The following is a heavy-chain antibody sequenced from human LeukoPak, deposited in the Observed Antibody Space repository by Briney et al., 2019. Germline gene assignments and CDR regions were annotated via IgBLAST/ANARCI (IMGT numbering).Heavy chain of an antibody. D-gene: IGHD6-13*01. V-gene: IGHV4-39*01. CDR3: ARLGSSSWPGWFDP. CDR1: GGSISSSSYY. J-gene: IGHJ5*02. CDR2: IYYSGST. Sequence: PSETLSLTCTVSGGSISSSSYYWGWLRQPPGKGLEWIGSIYYSGSTYYNPSLNSRVTISLDTSKNQFSLKLCSVTAADTAVYYCARLGSSSWPGWFDPWGQGTLVTVSS.